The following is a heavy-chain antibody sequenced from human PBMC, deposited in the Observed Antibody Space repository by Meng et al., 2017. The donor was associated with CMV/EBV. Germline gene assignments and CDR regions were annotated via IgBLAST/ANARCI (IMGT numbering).Heavy chain of an antibody. V-gene: IGHV3-23*01. CDR2: ISGSGGST. D-gene: IGHD2-2*02. CDR3: AKDSPIGYCSSTSCYTGWYFDL. J-gene: IGHJ2*01. CDR1: GFTFSSYA. Sequence: ETLSLTCAASGFTFSSYAMSWVRQAPGKGLEWVSAISGSGGSTYYADSVKGRFTISRDNSKNTLYLQMNSLRAEDTAVYYCAKDSPIGYCSSTSCYTGWYFDLWGRGTLVTVSS.